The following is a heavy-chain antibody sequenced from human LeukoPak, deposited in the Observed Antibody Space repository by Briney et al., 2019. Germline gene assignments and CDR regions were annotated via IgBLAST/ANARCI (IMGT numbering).Heavy chain of an antibody. CDR1: GGTFSSYA. J-gene: IGHJ5*02. V-gene: IGHV1-69*04. CDR3: ASQFRYYDSSGYINWFDP. Sequence: SVKVSCKASGGTFSSYAISWVRQAPGQGLEWMGRIIPIFGIANYAQRFQGRVTITADKSTSTAYMELSSLRSEDTAVYYCASQFRYYDSSGYINWFDPWGQGTLVTVSS. CDR2: IIPIFGIA. D-gene: IGHD3-22*01.